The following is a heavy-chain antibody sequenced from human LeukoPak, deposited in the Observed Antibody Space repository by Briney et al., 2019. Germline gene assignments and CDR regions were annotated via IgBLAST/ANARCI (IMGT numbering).Heavy chain of an antibody. CDR2: IYSGGST. CDR3: ARGTMVRGVINY. CDR1: GFSLTTYA. V-gene: IGHV3-53*01. J-gene: IGHJ4*02. D-gene: IGHD3-10*01. Sequence: GGSLRLSCAASGFSLTTYAMTWVRQAPGKGLEWVSVIYSGGSTYYADSVKGRFTISRDNSKNTLYLQMNSLRAEDTAVYYCARGTMVRGVINYWGQGTLVIVSS.